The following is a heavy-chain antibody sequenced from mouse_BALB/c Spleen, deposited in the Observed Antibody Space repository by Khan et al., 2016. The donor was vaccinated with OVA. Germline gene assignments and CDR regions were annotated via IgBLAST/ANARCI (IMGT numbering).Heavy chain of an antibody. CDR3: AKRTTEYTMDY. J-gene: IGHJ4*01. D-gene: IGHD2-14*01. V-gene: IGHV1-4*01. Sequence: QIQLVQSGAELARPGASVKMSCKASGYTFTSNTMHWVKQRPGQGLEWIGYINPRSSYTNYNQKFKDKATLTEDKSSSTAYMQLSSLTSEDSAVYYCAKRTTEYTMDYWGQGTSVTVSS. CDR1: GYTFTSNT. CDR2: INPRSSYT.